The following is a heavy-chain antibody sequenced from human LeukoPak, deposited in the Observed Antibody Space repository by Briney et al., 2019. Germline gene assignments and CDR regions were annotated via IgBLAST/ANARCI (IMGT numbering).Heavy chain of an antibody. Sequence: GGSLRLSCAASGFTFSSYWMSWVRQAPGKGLEWVANIKQDGSEKYYVDSVKGRFTISRENAKNSLYLQMNSLRAEDTAVYYCASESYYYYYMDGWGKGTTVTVS. CDR1: GFTFSSYW. V-gene: IGHV3-7*01. CDR2: IKQDGSEK. J-gene: IGHJ6*03. CDR3: ASESYYYYYMDG.